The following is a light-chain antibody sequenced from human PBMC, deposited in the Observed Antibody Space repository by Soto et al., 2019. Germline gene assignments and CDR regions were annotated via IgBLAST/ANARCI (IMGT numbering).Light chain of an antibody. Sequence: DIQMTQSPSPLSASVGDRVTITCRASQSIRNYLNWYQQKPGKAPNLLVYSASTLQSGVPSRFSGSGSETDFTLIISSLQPEDFGTYYCQQSYSSPYTFGLGTEVEIK. CDR1: QSIRNY. J-gene: IGKJ2*01. V-gene: IGKV1-39*01. CDR2: SAS. CDR3: QQSYSSPYT.